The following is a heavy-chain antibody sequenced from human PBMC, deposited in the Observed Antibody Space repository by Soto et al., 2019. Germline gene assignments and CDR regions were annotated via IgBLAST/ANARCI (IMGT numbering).Heavy chain of an antibody. V-gene: IGHV3-23*01. D-gene: IGHD3-10*01. CDR2: ISGSGGST. CDR3: AKPTDGSGSYRLTYFDY. CDR1: GFTFSSYA. Sequence: GGSLRLSCAASGFTFSSYAMSWVRQAPGKGLEWVSAISGSGGSTYYADSVKGRFTISRDNSKNTLYLQMNSLRAEDTAVYYCAKPTDGSGSYRLTYFDYWGQGTLVTVSS. J-gene: IGHJ4*02.